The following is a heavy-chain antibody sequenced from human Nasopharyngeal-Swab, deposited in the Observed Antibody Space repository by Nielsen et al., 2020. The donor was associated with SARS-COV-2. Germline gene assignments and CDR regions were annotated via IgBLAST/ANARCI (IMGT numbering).Heavy chain of an antibody. Sequence: ASVKVSCKASGYTFTGYYMHWVRQAPGQGLEWMGWINPNSGGTNYAQKFQGWVTMTRDTSISTAYMELSRLRSDDTAVYYCARDSSEITMVRDSYYMDVWGKGTTVTDSS. V-gene: IGHV1-2*04. CDR2: INPNSGGT. J-gene: IGHJ6*03. D-gene: IGHD3-10*01. CDR1: GYTFTGYY. CDR3: ARDSSEITMVRDSYYMDV.